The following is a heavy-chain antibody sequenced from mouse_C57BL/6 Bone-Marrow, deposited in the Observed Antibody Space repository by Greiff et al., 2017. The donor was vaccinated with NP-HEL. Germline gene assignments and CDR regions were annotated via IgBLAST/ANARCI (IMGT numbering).Heavy chain of an antibody. V-gene: IGHV1-54*01. CDR1: GYAFTNYL. CDR2: LNPGGGGT. Sequence: QVQLQQSGAELVRPGTSVKVSCTASGYAFTNYLIEWVKQRPGQGLELIGVLNPGGGGTTYNEKFKGKATLTADKSSSTAYMQLSSLTSEDSAVYFCARGRYEGAWFAYWGQGTLVTVSA. CDR3: ARGRYEGAWFAY. D-gene: IGHD2-14*01. J-gene: IGHJ3*01.